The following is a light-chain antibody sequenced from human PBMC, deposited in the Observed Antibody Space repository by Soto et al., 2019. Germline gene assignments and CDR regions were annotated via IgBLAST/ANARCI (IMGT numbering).Light chain of an antibody. V-gene: IGKV1-8*01. J-gene: IGKJ4*01. Sequence: AIRMTQSPSSLSASTGDRVTITCRASQGISSYLAWYQQKPGKAPKLLIYAASTLQSGVPSRFSGSGSGTDFTLTISCLQSEDFATYYCQQYYSYPRELTFGGGTKVDIK. CDR2: AAS. CDR1: QGISSY. CDR3: QQYYSYPRELT.